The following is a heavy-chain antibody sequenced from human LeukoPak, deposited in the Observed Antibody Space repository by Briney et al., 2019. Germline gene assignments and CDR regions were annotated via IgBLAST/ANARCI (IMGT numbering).Heavy chain of an antibody. J-gene: IGHJ4*02. CDR1: GGSISSYY. CDR2: IYYSGST. V-gene: IGHV4-59*01. Sequence: KPSETLSLTCTVSGGSISSYYWSWIRQPPGEGLEWIGYIYYSGSTNYNPSLESRVTISVDTSKNQFSLKLGSVTAADTAVYYCARDPKKSYYYDSSGYFDYWGQGTLVTVSS. D-gene: IGHD3-22*01. CDR3: ARDPKKSYYYDSSGYFDY.